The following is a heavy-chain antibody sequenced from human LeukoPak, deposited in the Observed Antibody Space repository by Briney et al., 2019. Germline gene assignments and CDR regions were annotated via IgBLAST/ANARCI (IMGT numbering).Heavy chain of an antibody. CDR1: GGSISSYY. Sequence: SETLSLTCSVAGGSISSYYWSWIRQPPGKGLEWIGYIYYSGSTNYNPSLKSRVTISLDTSKSQFSLKLTSVTAADTAVYYCARAPIPYDRSRTDYRFDPWGQGALVTVSS. D-gene: IGHD3-16*01. V-gene: IGHV4-59*01. CDR3: ARAPIPYDRSRTDYRFDP. J-gene: IGHJ5*02. CDR2: IYYSGST.